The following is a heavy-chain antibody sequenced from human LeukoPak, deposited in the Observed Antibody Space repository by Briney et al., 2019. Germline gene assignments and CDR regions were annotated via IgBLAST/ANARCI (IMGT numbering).Heavy chain of an antibody. Sequence: RASVKVSCKASGYTFTDYYMHWLRQAPGQGLERGGWVTAFNENTHYSRKVQGRVTMTRDTSTSTDYMELRSLRSDDTAVYYCARNTCVYKFSLDFWGKGTTVTVSS. D-gene: IGHD2-8*01. CDR1: GYTFTDYY. CDR2: VTAFNENT. CDR3: ARNTCVYKFSLDF. V-gene: IGHV1/OR15-2*03. J-gene: IGHJ6*04.